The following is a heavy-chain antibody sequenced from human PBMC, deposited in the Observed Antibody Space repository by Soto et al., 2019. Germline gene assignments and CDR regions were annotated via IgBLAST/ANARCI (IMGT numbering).Heavy chain of an antibody. V-gene: IGHV3-7*05. CDR2: INRDGSKK. CDR3: ARDVSPGSSSLYLDAFDI. Sequence: EVQLEESGGDLVQPGGALRLSRAASGFTLSAYWMTWVRQTPGKGLEWVANINRDGSKKSYLDSVRGRFTISRDNVGNSLYLQMDSLRADDTALYYCARDVSPGSSSLYLDAFDICGQGTMVNVSS. J-gene: IGHJ3*02. CDR1: GFTLSAYW. D-gene: IGHD6-13*01.